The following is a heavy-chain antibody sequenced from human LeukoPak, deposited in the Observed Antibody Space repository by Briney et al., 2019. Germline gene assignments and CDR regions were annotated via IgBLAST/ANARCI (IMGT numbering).Heavy chain of an antibody. D-gene: IGHD2-2*01. J-gene: IGHJ4*02. CDR2: ISGSGGNT. CDR3: AKDGTWCSSTSCYAGD. CDR1: GFTFSSYA. Sequence: GGSLRLSCVASGFTFSSYAMSWVRQAPGKGLEWVSTISGSGGNTYYADSVKGRFTISRDNSKNTLYLQMNSLRAEDTAVFYCAKDGTWCSSTSCYAGDWAQGTLVAVSS. V-gene: IGHV3-23*01.